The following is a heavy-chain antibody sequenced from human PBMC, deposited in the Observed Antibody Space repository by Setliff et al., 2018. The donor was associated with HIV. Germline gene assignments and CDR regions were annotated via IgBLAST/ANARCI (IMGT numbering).Heavy chain of an antibody. D-gene: IGHD3-9*01. Sequence: GGSLRLSCAASGFTFNYHAMTWVRQAPGKGLEWVSGISGSGDSTFYAHSMKGRFTISRDNSKNTLYLQMNSLRAEDTAVYYCARENYDILTGYYDYWGQGALVTVSS. CDR1: GFTFNYHA. CDR2: ISGSGDST. J-gene: IGHJ4*02. V-gene: IGHV3-23*01. CDR3: ARENYDILTGYYDY.